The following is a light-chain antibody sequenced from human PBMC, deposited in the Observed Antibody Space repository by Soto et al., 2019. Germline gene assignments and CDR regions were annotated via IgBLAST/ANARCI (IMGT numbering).Light chain of an antibody. J-gene: IGKJ1*01. Sequence: DIQMTQSPSSLSASVGDRVTISCRASQTISTSLNWYQQKPGTAPRLLIYRASSVKSGVPPSFSGSGSGRDFTLTISSLRPEDIATYFCQQSYNSPPWTFGLGTKVEVK. CDR3: QQSYNSPPWT. CDR1: QTISTS. CDR2: RAS. V-gene: IGKV1-39*01.